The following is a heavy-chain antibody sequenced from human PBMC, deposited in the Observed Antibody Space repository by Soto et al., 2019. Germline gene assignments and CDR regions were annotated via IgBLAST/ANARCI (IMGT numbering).Heavy chain of an antibody. CDR2: IIPIFGTA. J-gene: IGHJ6*02. CDR1: GGTFSSYA. CDR3: ARVRLQVTTHYYYYYGMDV. D-gene: IGHD4-17*01. Sequence: SVTVSCQASGGTFSSYAISWVRQAPGQGLEWMGGIIPIFGTANYAQKFQGRVTITADESTSTAYMELSSLRSEDTAVYYCARVRLQVTTHYYYYYGMDVWGQGTTVTVSS. V-gene: IGHV1-69*13.